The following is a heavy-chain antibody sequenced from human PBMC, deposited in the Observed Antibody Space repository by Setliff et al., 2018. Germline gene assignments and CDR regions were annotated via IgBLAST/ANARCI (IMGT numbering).Heavy chain of an antibody. V-gene: IGHV1-18*01. Sequence: ASVKVSCKASGYTFISYDISWVRQAPGQGLEWMGWISIDDDKTKYAQKFQGRVTMTTDTSTSTAYMELRSLRSDDTAVYYCARDPPWGSSGWYPLDYWGQGTLVTVSS. J-gene: IGHJ4*02. D-gene: IGHD6-19*01. CDR3: ARDPPWGSSGWYPLDY. CDR2: ISIDDDKT. CDR1: GYTFISYD.